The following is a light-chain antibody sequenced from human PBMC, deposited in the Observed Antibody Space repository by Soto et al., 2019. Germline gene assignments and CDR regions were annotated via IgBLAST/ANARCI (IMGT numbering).Light chain of an antibody. CDR1: SSDAGGYNY. J-gene: IGLJ1*01. CDR2: DVS. V-gene: IGLV2-14*01. Sequence: SALTQPASVSGSPGQSITISCTGTSSDAGGYNYVSWYQQHPGKAPKLMIYDVSNRPSGVSNRFSGSKSGNTASLTISGLQAEDEADYYCSSYTSSSTLDVFGTGTKVTVL. CDR3: SSYTSSSTLDV.